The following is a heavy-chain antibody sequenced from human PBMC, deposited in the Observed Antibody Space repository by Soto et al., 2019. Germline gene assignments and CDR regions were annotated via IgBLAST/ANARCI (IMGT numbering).Heavy chain of an antibody. CDR1: GFTFSSYA. V-gene: IGHV3-23*01. CDR3: AEDRILGFRKFDY. J-gene: IGHJ4*02. Sequence: PGGSLRLSCAASGFTFSSYAMSWVRQAPGKGLEWVSAISGSGGSTYYADSVKGRFTISRDNSKNTLCLQMNSLRAEDTAVYYCAEDRILGFRKFDYWGQGTLVTVSS. D-gene: IGHD2-2*03. CDR2: ISGSGGST.